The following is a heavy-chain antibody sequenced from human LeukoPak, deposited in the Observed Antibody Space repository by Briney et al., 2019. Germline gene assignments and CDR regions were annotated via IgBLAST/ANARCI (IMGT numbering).Heavy chain of an antibody. Sequence: ASAKVSCKASGYTFTSYGISWVRQAPGQGLEWMGWISAYNGNTNYAQKLQGRVTMTTDTSTSTAYMELRSLRSDDTAVYYCARDLRGYYDSSGYYDYWGQGTLVTVSS. J-gene: IGHJ4*02. D-gene: IGHD3-22*01. V-gene: IGHV1-18*01. CDR3: ARDLRGYYDSSGYYDY. CDR2: ISAYNGNT. CDR1: GYTFTSYG.